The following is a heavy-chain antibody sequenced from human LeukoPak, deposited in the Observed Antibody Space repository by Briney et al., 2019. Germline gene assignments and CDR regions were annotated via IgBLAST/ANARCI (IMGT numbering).Heavy chain of an antibody. Sequence: GGSLRLSCAASGFTFSSYAMSWVRQAPGKGLEWVSAISGSGGSTYYADSVKGRFTISRDNAKNSLYLQMNSLRAEDTAVYYCARRRYYDSSGYSDYYYYYMDVWGKGTTVTVSS. CDR3: ARRRYYDSSGYSDYYYYYMDV. CDR1: GFTFSSYA. J-gene: IGHJ6*03. V-gene: IGHV3-23*01. CDR2: ISGSGGST. D-gene: IGHD3-22*01.